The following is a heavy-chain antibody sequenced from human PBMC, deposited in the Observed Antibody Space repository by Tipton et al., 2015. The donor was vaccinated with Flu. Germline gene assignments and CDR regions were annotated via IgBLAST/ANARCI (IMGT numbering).Heavy chain of an antibody. CDR3: ARAGDEKESALDI. CDR2: IYTSGST. J-gene: IGHJ3*02. D-gene: IGHD4-17*01. CDR1: GGSISSYY. Sequence: TLSLTCTVSGGSISSYYWSWIRQHAGKGLEWIGRIYTSGSTNYNPSLKSRVTMSVDTATNHFSLMLSSVTAADTAVYYCARAGDEKESALDIWGLGTMVTVSS. V-gene: IGHV4-4*07.